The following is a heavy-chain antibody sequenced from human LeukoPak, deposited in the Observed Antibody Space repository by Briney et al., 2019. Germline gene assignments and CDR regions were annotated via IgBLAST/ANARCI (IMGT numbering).Heavy chain of an antibody. V-gene: IGHV1-2*05. CDR2: INPNSGGT. D-gene: IGHD3-9*01. CDR1: GYTFTGYY. CDR3: ARDLDILTGYLNWFDP. J-gene: IGHJ5*02. Sequence: ASVKVSCKASGYTFTGYYMHWVRQAPGQGLEWMGRINPNSGGTNYAQKFQGRVTMTRDTSISTAYMELSRLRSDDTVVYYCARDLDILTGYLNWFDPWGQGTLVTVSS.